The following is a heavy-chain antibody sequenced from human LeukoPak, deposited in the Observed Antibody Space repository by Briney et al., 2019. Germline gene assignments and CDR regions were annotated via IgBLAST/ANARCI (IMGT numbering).Heavy chain of an antibody. CDR2: TSYDGNNK. V-gene: IGHV3-30-3*01. J-gene: IGHJ4*02. Sequence: PGGSLRLSCAASGFTFSNHWMNWVRQAPGKGLEWVAVTSYDGNNKYYADSVKGRLTITRDNSKNTLYLQMNSLRDEDTAVYYCARDSSGFDYWGQGTLVTVSS. D-gene: IGHD6-19*01. CDR1: GFTFSNHW. CDR3: ARDSSGFDY.